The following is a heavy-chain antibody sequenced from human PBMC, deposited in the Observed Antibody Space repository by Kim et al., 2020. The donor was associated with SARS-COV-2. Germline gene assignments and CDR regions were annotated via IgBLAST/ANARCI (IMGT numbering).Heavy chain of an antibody. CDR1: GFTFSSYA. J-gene: IGHJ4*02. CDR2: ISGSGGST. V-gene: IGHV3-23*01. Sequence: GGSLRLSCAASGFTFSSYAMSWVRQAPGKGLEWVSAISGSGGSTYYADSVKGRFTISRDNSKNTLYLQMNSLRAKDTAVYYCAKVGLPTLAGLGYYFDYWGQGTLVTVSS. D-gene: IGHD1-26*01. CDR3: AKVGLPTLAGLGYYFDY.